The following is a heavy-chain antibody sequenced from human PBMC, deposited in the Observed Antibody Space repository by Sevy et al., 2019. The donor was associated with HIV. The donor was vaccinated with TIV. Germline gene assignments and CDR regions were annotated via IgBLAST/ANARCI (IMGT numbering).Heavy chain of an antibody. D-gene: IGHD3-16*02. Sequence: GGSLRLSCAASGFTFSSYSMNWVRQAPGKGLEWVSSISSSSSYIYYADSVKGRFTNSRDNAKNSLYLKMNSLRAEDTAVYYCARDFTITFGGVIDPPTHAFDIWGQGTMVTVSS. CDR1: GFTFSSYS. CDR3: ARDFTITFGGVIDPPTHAFDI. CDR2: ISSSSSYI. V-gene: IGHV3-21*01. J-gene: IGHJ3*02.